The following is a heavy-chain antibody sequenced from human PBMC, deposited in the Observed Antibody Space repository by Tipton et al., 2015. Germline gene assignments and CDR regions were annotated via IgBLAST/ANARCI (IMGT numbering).Heavy chain of an antibody. CDR2: IKTKVYGGTI. D-gene: IGHD3-10*01. CDR1: GFRFSDAW. V-gene: IGHV3-15*07. Sequence: SLRLSCTASGFRFSDAWMNWVRQAPGKGLEWVGRIKTKVYGGTIDYAAPVRGRFTISKDDSVNTLYLQMNSLRVEDTGVYYCARGSLRVRGPWGQGTLVTVSS. CDR3: ARGSLRVRGP. J-gene: IGHJ4*02.